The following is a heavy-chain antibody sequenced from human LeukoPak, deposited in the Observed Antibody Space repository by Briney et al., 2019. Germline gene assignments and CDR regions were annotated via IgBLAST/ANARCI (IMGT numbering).Heavy chain of an antibody. CDR1: GDSVNSGSYY. J-gene: IGHJ6*02. Sequence: NSSETLSLTCTVSGDSVNSGSYYWSWIRQPPGKGLEWIGYIYYSGSTNYNPSLKSRVTISVDTSKNQFSLKLSSVTAADTAVYYCARDNWNYGSSMDVWGQGTTVTVSS. D-gene: IGHD1-7*01. CDR2: IYYSGST. V-gene: IGHV4-61*01. CDR3: ARDNWNYGSSMDV.